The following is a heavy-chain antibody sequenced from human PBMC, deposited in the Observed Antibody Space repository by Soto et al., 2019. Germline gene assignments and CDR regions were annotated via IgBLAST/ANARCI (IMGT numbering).Heavy chain of an antibody. D-gene: IGHD6-19*01. CDR1: GSSISSGGYY. V-gene: IGHV4-31*03. Sequence: PSETLSLTCTLSGSSISSGGYYWSWLRQHPGKGLEWIGYIYYSGSTYYNPSLKSRVTISVDTSKSQFSLKLSSVTAADTAVYYCARDFTDSSGPTLGMGVWGQGTTVTVSS. CDR2: IYYSGST. CDR3: ARDFTDSSGPTLGMGV. J-gene: IGHJ6*02.